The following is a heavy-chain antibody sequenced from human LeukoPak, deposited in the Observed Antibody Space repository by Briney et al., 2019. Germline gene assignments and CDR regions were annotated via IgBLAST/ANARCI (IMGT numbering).Heavy chain of an antibody. CDR2: VDYTGST. CDR3: ARSTGLYFDY. CDR1: DDSVNSNGYY. D-gene: IGHD6-19*01. J-gene: IGHJ4*02. Sequence: PSETLSLTCTVSDDSVNSNGYYWGWIRQSPGKGLEWIGNVDYTGSTFYNPSLKSRLTISVDTSKILFSLKLTSMTAADTAVYYCARSTGLYFDYWGQGTLVTVPS. V-gene: IGHV4-39*01.